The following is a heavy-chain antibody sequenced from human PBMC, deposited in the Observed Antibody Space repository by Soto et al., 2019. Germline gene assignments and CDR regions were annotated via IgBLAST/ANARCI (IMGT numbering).Heavy chain of an antibody. D-gene: IGHD5-12*01. CDR2: IYYSGST. V-gene: IGHV4-39*01. CDR3: ARQVATTDYGMDV. CDR1: GGSISSSSYY. Sequence: SETLSLSCTVCGGSISSSSYYWGWIRQPPGKGLEWIGSIYYSGSTYYNPSLKSRVTISVDTSKNQFSLKLSSVTAADTAVYYCARQVATTDYGMDVWGQGTTVTVSS. J-gene: IGHJ6*02.